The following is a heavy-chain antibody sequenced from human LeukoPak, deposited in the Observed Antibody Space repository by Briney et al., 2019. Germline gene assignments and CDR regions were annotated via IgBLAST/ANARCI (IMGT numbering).Heavy chain of an antibody. Sequence: GESLKISCKDSGYRFSSYWIAWVRQMPGKGLEYIGIIYPGDSDIRYSPSFQGQVTISADKSISTAYLQWSSLKASDTAMYYCARHRIAVAIDIWGQGTMVTVSS. D-gene: IGHD6-19*01. CDR1: GYRFSSYW. CDR3: ARHRIAVAIDI. J-gene: IGHJ3*02. V-gene: IGHV5-51*01. CDR2: IYPGDSDI.